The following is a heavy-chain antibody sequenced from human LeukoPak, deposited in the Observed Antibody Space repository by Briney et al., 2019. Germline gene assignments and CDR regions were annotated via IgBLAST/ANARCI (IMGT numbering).Heavy chain of an antibody. V-gene: IGHV4-31*03. CDR3: ARVVGFYYDSSGYLDY. D-gene: IGHD3-22*01. CDR1: GGSISSGGYY. Sequence: SETLSLTCTVSGGSISSGGYYWSRIRQHPGKGLEWIGYIYYSGSTYYNPSLKSRVTISVDTSKNQFSLKLSSVTAADTAVYYCARVVGFYYDSSGYLDYWGQGTLVTVSS. CDR2: IYYSGST. J-gene: IGHJ4*02.